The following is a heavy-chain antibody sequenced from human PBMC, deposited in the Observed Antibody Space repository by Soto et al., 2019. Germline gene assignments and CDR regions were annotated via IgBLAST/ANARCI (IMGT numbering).Heavy chain of an antibody. CDR2: IYYTGST. CDR3: AGRRAGDYYFDY. D-gene: IGHD1-26*01. J-gene: IGHJ4*02. V-gene: IGHV4-39*01. CDR1: GGSVSSSSYY. Sequence: SETLSLTCTVSGGSVSSSSYYWGWIRQPPGKGLEWFGTIYYTGSTSYSPSLKSRVTISVDTSKTQFSLNLSSVTAADTAVYYCAGRRAGDYYFDYWGQGTLVTVSS.